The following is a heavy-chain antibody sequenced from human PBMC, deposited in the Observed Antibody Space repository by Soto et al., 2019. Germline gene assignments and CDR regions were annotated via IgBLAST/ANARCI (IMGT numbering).Heavy chain of an antibody. CDR1: GFTFSSNS. D-gene: IGHD3-3*01. V-gene: IGHV3-48*02. CDR3: ARVIWSGHLTSDL. CDR2: ISSSSSTI. Sequence: EVQVMESGGGLVQPGGSLRLSCAASGFTFSSNSMNWVRQAPGKGLEWISYISSSSSTICADSVKGRFTISRDNAKNSLYLQMNSLRDEDTAVYYCARVIWSGHLTSDLWGQGTLVTVSS. J-gene: IGHJ5*02.